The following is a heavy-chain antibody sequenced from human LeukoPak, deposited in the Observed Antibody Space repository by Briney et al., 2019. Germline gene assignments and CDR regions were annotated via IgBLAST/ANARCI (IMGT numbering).Heavy chain of an antibody. J-gene: IGHJ6*02. CDR2: IIPIFGTA. CDR3: ARGPGYCSSTSCHNIYYYYGMDV. V-gene: IGHV1-69*13. Sequence: SVKVSCKASGGTLSSYAISWVRQAPGQGLEWVGGIIPIFGTANYAQKFQGRVTITADESTSTAYMELSSLRSEDTAVYYCARGPGYCSSTSCHNIYYYYGMDVWGQGTTVTVSS. CDR1: GGTLSSYA. D-gene: IGHD2-2*01.